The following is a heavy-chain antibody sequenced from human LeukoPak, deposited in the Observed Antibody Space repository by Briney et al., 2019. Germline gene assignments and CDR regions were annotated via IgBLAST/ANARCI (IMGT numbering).Heavy chain of an antibody. Sequence: PSETLSLTCTVSGDSISSSTYYWSWIRQPPGKGLEWIGYIYYSGSTNYNPSVKSRVTMSVDTSKKQFSLNLSSLTAADTAVYYCARGGTAVVTPYAFDIWGQGTMVTVSS. V-gene: IGHV4-61*01. J-gene: IGHJ3*02. CDR2: IYYSGST. CDR3: ARGGTAVVTPYAFDI. D-gene: IGHD4-23*01. CDR1: GDSISSSTYY.